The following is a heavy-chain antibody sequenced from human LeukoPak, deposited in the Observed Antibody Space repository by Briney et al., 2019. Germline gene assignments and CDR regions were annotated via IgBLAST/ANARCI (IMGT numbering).Heavy chain of an antibody. Sequence: GGSLRLSCAAPGFTFSSYWMHWVRQVPGKGLVWVSRINSDGSSTTYADSVKGRFTISRDNAKNTLYLQMNSLRAEDTAVYYCARPGDRVAVAGTTFVDYWGQGTLVTVSS. CDR2: INSDGSST. J-gene: IGHJ4*02. V-gene: IGHV3-74*01. CDR1: GFTFSSYW. D-gene: IGHD6-19*01. CDR3: ARPGDRVAVAGTTFVDY.